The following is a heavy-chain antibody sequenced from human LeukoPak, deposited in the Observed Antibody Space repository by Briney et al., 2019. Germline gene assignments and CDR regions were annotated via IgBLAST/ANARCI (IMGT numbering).Heavy chain of an antibody. D-gene: IGHD6-19*01. V-gene: IGHV3-30*18. CDR2: ISYDGSNK. CDR1: GFTFSSYG. CDR3: AKDNIRIVVAGTIDY. Sequence: TGGSLRLSCAASGFTFSSYGMHWVRQAPGKGLEWVAVISYDGSNKYYADSVKGRFTISRDNSKNTLYLQMGSLRAEDTALYYCAKDNIRIVVAGTIDYWGQGTLVTVSS. J-gene: IGHJ4*02.